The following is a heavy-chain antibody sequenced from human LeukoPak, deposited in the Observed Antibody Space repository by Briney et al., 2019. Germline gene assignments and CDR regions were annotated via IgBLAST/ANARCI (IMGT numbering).Heavy chain of an antibody. CDR3: ARDFTYYDFWSGYFSWYFDL. V-gene: IGHV1-46*01. D-gene: IGHD3-3*01. Sequence: ASVKVSCKASGYTFTSYYMHWVRQAPGQGLEWMGIINPSGGSTSYAQKFQGRVTMTRDTSTSTVYMELSSLRSEDTAVYYCARDFTYYDFWSGYFSWYFDLWGRGTLVTVSS. CDR2: INPSGGST. CDR1: GYTFTSYY. J-gene: IGHJ2*01.